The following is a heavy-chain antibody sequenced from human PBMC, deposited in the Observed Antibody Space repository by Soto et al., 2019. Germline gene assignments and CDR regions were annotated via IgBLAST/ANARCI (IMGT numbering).Heavy chain of an antibody. Sequence: SLRLSCAASGFTFSSYAMSWVRQAPGKGLEWVSAISGSGGSTYYADSVKGRFTISRDNSKNTLYLQMNSLRAEDTAVYYCAKDFIAWGWFDPWGQGTLVTVSS. CDR3: AKDFIAWGWFDP. V-gene: IGHV3-23*01. CDR2: ISGSGGST. D-gene: IGHD3-16*01. J-gene: IGHJ5*02. CDR1: GFTFSSYA.